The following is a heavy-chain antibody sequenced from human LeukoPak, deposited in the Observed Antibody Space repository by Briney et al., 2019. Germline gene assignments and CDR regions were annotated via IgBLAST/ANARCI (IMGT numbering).Heavy chain of an antibody. D-gene: IGHD3-3*01. CDR3: ATGDFWSGS. V-gene: IGHV1-8*01. Sequence: ASVKVSCKASGYTFTSYDINWVRQATGQGLEWMGWMNPNSGNTGYAQKFQGRVTITSNTSISTAYMEPRSLRSEDTAVYSCATGDFWSGSWGQGTLVTVSS. CDR1: GYTFTSYD. CDR2: MNPNSGNT. J-gene: IGHJ4*02.